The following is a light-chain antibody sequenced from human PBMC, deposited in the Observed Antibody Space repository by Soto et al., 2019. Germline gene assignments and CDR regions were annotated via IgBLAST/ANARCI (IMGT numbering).Light chain of an antibody. CDR3: QQYNTWPPIT. J-gene: IGKJ5*01. CDR1: QSVRSN. CDR2: GAS. V-gene: IGKV3-15*01. Sequence: EIVMTQSPATLSVSPGERVTLSCRASQSVRSNLAWYKQKPGQAPRLLIYGASTRATGLPARFSGSGSGTDFTLTISSLQSEDFAVYYCQQYNTWPPITFGQGTRLESK.